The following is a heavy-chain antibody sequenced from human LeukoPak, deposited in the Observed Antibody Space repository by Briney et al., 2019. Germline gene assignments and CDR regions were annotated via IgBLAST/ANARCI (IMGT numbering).Heavy chain of an antibody. CDR1: GGSISSSSYY. J-gene: IGHJ4*02. CDR2: IYYSGST. V-gene: IGHV4-39*07. CDR3: AREYSSSWYFRIGGYFDY. Sequence: SETLSLTCTVSGGSISSSSYYWGWIRQPPGKGLEWIGSIYYSGSTYYNPSLKSRVTISVDTSENQFSLKLSSVTAADTAVYYCAREYSSSWYFRIGGYFDYWGQGTLVTVSS. D-gene: IGHD6-13*01.